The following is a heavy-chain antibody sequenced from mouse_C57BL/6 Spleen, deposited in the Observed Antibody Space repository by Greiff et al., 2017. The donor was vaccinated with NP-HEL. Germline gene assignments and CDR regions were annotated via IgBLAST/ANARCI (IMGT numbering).Heavy chain of an antibody. CDR3: ATVCYGTLYYCDY. D-gene: IGHD2-1*01. CDR1: GYTFTSYW. CDR2: IDPSDSYT. Sequence: QVQLQQPGAELVRPGTSVKLSCKASGYTFTSYWMHWVKQRPGQGLEWIGVIDPSDSYTNYNQKFKGKATLTVDTSSSTAYMQLSSLTSEESAVYYGATVCYGTLYYCDYWGKGTTLTVSS. J-gene: IGHJ2*01. V-gene: IGHV1-59*01.